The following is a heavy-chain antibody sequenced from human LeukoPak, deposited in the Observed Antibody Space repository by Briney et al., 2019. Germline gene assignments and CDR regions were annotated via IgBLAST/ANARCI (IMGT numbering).Heavy chain of an antibody. CDR2: IYSSGST. D-gene: IGHD3-22*01. V-gene: IGHV4-61*02. J-gene: IGHJ4*02. Sequence: SETLSLTCTVSGGSISSGSYYWSWIRQPAGKGLEWIGRIYSSGSTNYNPSLKSRVTISLDTSKNQFSLKLSSVTAADTAVYYCARQGKLDSSGYYSPSGYWGQGTLVTVSS. CDR3: ARQGKLDSSGYYSPSGY. CDR1: GGSISSGSYY.